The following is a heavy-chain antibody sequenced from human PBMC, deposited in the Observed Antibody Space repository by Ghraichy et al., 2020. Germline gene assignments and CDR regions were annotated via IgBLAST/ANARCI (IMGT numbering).Heavy chain of an antibody. CDR3: ATVSSDGSYAFHI. D-gene: IGHD5-24*01. Sequence: ASVKVSCKASDSAFNTYRFTWVRQAPGQGLEWMGCISAYNGDAFYAQNFQGRVTMTTDTPPSTAFMELRSLRSYDTAMYYCATVSSDGSYAFHIWGQGTMGPVPS. CDR1: DSAFNTYR. CDR2: ISAYNGDA. J-gene: IGHJ3*02. V-gene: IGHV1-18*04.